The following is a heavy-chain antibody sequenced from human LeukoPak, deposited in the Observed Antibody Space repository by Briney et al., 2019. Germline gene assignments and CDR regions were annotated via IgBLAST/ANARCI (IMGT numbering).Heavy chain of an antibody. CDR2: INPNSGGT. V-gene: IGHV1-2*02. CDR3: ARLSGDYEPDY. J-gene: IGHJ4*02. D-gene: IGHD4-17*01. Sequence: ASVKVSCKASGYTFTGYYMHWVRQAPGQGLEWMGWINPNSGGTNYAQKFQGRVTMTRDKSISTAYMELSRLRADDTAVYYCARLSGDYEPDYWGPGTLVTVSS. CDR1: GYTFTGYY.